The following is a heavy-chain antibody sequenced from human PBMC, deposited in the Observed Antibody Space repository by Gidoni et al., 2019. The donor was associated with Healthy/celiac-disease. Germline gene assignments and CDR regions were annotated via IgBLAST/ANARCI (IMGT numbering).Heavy chain of an antibody. CDR1: GYTFTSYG. J-gene: IGHJ3*02. CDR3: ARGGSYSSSWKPGAFDI. D-gene: IGHD6-13*01. CDR2: TSDYSGNT. Sequence: QVQPVPSGAEVKKPGASVKVSFKASGYTFTSYGISWVRQAPGQGLEWMGGTSDYSGNTNYAQKLQGRVTMTTDTSTSTAYMELRSLKCDDTAVYYCARGGSYSSSWKPGAFDIWGQGTMVTVSS. V-gene: IGHV1-18*04.